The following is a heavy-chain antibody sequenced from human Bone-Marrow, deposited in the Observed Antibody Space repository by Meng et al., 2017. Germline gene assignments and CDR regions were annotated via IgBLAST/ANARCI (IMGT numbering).Heavy chain of an antibody. CDR1: GSTFSSYW. Sequence: GESLKISCAASGSTFSSYWMSWVRQAPGKGLEWVANIKQDGSEKYYVDSVKGRFTISRDNSKNTLYLQMNSLRAEDTAVYYCARLGYSLDYWGQGTLVTVSS. CDR3: ARLGYSLDY. CDR2: IKQDGSEK. J-gene: IGHJ4*02. V-gene: IGHV3-7*03. D-gene: IGHD5-18*01.